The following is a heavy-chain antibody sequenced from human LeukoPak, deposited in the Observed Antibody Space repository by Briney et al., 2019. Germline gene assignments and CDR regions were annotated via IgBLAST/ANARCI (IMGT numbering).Heavy chain of an antibody. CDR2: IYYSGST. CDR1: GGSISSSSYY. CDR3: ARWGSITTARFDY. V-gene: IGHV4-39*01. J-gene: IGHJ4*02. Sequence: SETLSLTCTVPGGSISSSSYYWGWIRQPPGKGLEWIGSIYYSGSTYYNPSLKSRVTISADTSKNQFSLKLSSVTAADTAVYYCARWGSITTARFDYWGQGTLVTVSS. D-gene: IGHD3-16*01.